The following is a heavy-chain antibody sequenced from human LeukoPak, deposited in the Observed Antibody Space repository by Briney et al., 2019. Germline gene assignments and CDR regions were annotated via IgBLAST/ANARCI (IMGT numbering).Heavy chain of an antibody. CDR1: GFRFSSYA. V-gene: IGHV3-30*04. Sequence: GRSVRLPCAASGFRFSSYAMHWVRQAPGKGLEWLAVISFDGSIKYYADSVKGRFTVSRDNYQNTLYLQINSLRPDDSGLYYCARVMDSSTLYNFQYWGQGTLVTVSS. D-gene: IGHD2-2*01. CDR2: ISFDGSIK. CDR3: ARVMDSSTLYNFQY. J-gene: IGHJ1*01.